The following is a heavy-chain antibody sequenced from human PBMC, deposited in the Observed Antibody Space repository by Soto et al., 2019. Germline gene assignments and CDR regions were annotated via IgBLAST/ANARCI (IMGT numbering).Heavy chain of an antibody. D-gene: IGHD3-10*01. Sequence: GGSLRLSCAASGFTFSSYWMSWVRQAPGKGLEWVANIKQDGSEKYYVDSVKGRFTISRDNAKNSLYLQMNSLRAEDTAVYYCARKELRGYYYYMDVWGKGTTVTVSS. J-gene: IGHJ6*03. V-gene: IGHV3-7*01. CDR2: IKQDGSEK. CDR1: GFTFSSYW. CDR3: ARKELRGYYYYMDV.